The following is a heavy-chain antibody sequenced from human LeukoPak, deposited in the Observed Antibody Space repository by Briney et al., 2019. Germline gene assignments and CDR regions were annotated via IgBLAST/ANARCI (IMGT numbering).Heavy chain of an antibody. D-gene: IGHD6-13*01. CDR2: IYTSGST. CDR3: ARGGHIGSSWYSFDY. Sequence: SETLSLTCTVSGGSISSYYWSWIRQPAGKGLEWIGRIYTSGSTNYNPSLKSRVTMSVDTSKNQFSLKLSSVTAADTAVYYCARGGHIGSSWYSFDYWGQGTLVTVSS. J-gene: IGHJ4*02. V-gene: IGHV4-4*07. CDR1: GGSISSYY.